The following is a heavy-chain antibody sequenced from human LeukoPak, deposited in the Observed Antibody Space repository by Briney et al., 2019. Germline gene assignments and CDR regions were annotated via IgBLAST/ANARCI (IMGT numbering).Heavy chain of an antibody. J-gene: IGHJ4*02. CDR2: ISSSSSYI. CDR3: ARDGGTVTGGGDFDY. V-gene: IGHV3-21*01. CDR1: GFTFSSYS. D-gene: IGHD4-17*01. Sequence: GGSLRLSCAAAGFTFSSYSMNWVRQAPGKGLEWVSSISSSSSYIYYADSVKGRFTISRDNAKNSLYLQMNSLRAEDTAVYYCARDGGTVTGGGDFDYWGQGTLVTVSS.